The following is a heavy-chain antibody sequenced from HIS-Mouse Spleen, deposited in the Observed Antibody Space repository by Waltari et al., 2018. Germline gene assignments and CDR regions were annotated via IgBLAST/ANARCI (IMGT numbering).Heavy chain of an antibody. Sequence: QVQLQESGPGLVKPSETLSLTCTVPGGSISSYYWSWIRQPAGKGLEWIGRIYPSGSTNYNPSLKSRVTMSVDTSKNQFSLKLSSVTAADTAVYYCARDFHDFWSGYYGGDKKHDAFDIWGQGTMVTVSS. D-gene: IGHD3-3*01. CDR1: GGSISSYY. CDR3: ARDFHDFWSGYYGGDKKHDAFDI. V-gene: IGHV4-4*07. CDR2: IYPSGST. J-gene: IGHJ3*02.